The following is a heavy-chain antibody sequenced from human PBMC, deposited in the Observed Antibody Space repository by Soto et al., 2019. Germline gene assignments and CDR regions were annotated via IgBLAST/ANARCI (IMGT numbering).Heavy chain of an antibody. D-gene: IGHD2-15*01. Sequence: SETLSLTCTVSGGSISSYYWSWIRQPPGKGLEWIGYIYYSGSTNYNPSLKSRVTISVDTSKNQFSLKLSSVTAADTAVYYCARECSGGSCYGHYEYWGKGTLLTVS. CDR2: IYYSGST. CDR1: GGSISSYY. J-gene: IGHJ4*02. V-gene: IGHV4-59*01. CDR3: ARECSGGSCYGHYEY.